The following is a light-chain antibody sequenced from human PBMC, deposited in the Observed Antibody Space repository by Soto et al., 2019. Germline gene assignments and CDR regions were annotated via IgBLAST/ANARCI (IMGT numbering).Light chain of an antibody. CDR3: QQYGSSPYT. J-gene: IGKJ2*01. CDR1: QSGSSSY. V-gene: IGKV3-20*01. CDR2: GAS. Sequence: EIVLTQSPGPLSSSPGEGATLSCRASQSGSSSYLAWYQQKPGQAPRLLIYGASSRATNIPDRFSGSGSGTDFTLNISRLDAEDFAVYYCQQYGSSPYTFGQGTKLEIK.